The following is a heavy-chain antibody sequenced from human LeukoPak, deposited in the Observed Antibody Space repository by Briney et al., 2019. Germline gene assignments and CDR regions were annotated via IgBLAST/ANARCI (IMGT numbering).Heavy chain of an antibody. Sequence: PGGSLRLSCAASGFTFSSYAMSWVRQAPGKGLEWVSAISGSGGSTYYADSVKGRFTISRDNSKNTLYLQMNSLRAEDTAVYYCAKDLLSYQDMTTVTTPLGYWGQGTLVTVSS. CDR1: GFTFSSYA. CDR3: AKDLLSYQDMTTVTTPLGY. D-gene: IGHD4-17*01. V-gene: IGHV3-23*01. J-gene: IGHJ4*02. CDR2: ISGSGGST.